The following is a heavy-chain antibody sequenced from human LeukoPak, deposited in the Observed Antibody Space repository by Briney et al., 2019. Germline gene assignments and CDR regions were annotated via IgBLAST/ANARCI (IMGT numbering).Heavy chain of an antibody. CDR2: IYHSGST. V-gene: IGHV4-30-2*01. Sequence: PSETLSFTCAVYAVSISSGGYSWNWIRQPPGKGRELIGYIYHSGSTYNNPSLKSRVTISVDRSKNQFSLKLSSVTAADTAVYYCARGDYGSGSYDYWGQGTLVTVSS. CDR3: ARGDYGSGSYDY. J-gene: IGHJ4*02. D-gene: IGHD3-10*01. CDR1: AVSISSGGYS.